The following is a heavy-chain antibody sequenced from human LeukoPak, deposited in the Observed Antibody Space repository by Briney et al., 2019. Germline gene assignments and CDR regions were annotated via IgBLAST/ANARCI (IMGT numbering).Heavy chain of an antibody. J-gene: IGHJ5*02. Sequence: GGSLRLSCAASGFTFTTSAMNWVRQAPGKGLEWASGISGSGTSTYYADSVKGRFTISRDNSKSTLFLQMNSLRAEDTAVYYCAKPNWNPESDWFDPWGQGTLVTVSS. V-gene: IGHV3-23*01. CDR1: GFTFTTSA. D-gene: IGHD1-1*01. CDR3: AKPNWNPESDWFDP. CDR2: ISGSGTST.